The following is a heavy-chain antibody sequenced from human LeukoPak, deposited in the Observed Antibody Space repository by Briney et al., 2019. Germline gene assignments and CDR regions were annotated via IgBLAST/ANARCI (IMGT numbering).Heavy chain of an antibody. J-gene: IGHJ5*02. Sequence: GESLKISCAASGFTFSSNAMHWVRQAPGKGLEWVAVISYDGRNEYYAESVKGRFTISGDNSKNTLYLQMNSLRPEDTAVYYCAKDGLTRCCSWFDPWGQGTLVTVSS. D-gene: IGHD2-2*01. CDR3: AKDGLTRCCSWFDP. CDR1: GFTFSSNA. CDR2: ISYDGRNE. V-gene: IGHV3-30*04.